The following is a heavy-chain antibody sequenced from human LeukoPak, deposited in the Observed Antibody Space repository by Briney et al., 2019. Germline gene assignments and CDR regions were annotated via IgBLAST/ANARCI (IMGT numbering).Heavy chain of an antibody. J-gene: IGHJ3*02. CDR3: ARGLSITMIVVVIPDAFDI. CDR2: INPSGGST. CDR1: GYTFTSYY. D-gene: IGHD3-22*01. V-gene: IGHV1-46*01. Sequence: ASVKVSCKASGYTFTSYYMHWVRQAPGQGLEWMGIINPSGGSTSYAQKFQGRVTMTRDTSTSTAYMELSSLRSEDTAVYYCARGLSITMIVVVIPDAFDIWGQGTMVTVSS.